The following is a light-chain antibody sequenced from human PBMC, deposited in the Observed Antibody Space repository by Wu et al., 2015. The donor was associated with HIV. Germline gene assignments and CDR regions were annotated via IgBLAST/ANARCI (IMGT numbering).Light chain of an antibody. J-gene: IGKJ4*01. CDR1: QSISSW. CDR2: EAS. CDR3: QQYDTYPLT. Sequence: DIQMTQSPSTLSASVGDRVTITCRASQSISSWLAWYQQKPGKAPKLLIYEASSLETRVPSRFSGSGSGTAFTLTISSLQPDDFATYYCQQYDTYPLTFGGGTKVEIK. V-gene: IGKV1-5*03.